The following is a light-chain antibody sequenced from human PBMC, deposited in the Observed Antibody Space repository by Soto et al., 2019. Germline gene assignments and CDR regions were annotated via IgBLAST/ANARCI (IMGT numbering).Light chain of an antibody. J-gene: IGKJ4*01. V-gene: IGKV1-27*01. CDR2: AAS. CDR1: QGIRNF. CDR3: QKYDSAPLT. Sequence: DIQMTQSPSSLSASVGDRVTITCRASQGIRNFLAWYQQKPGKVPKLLIYAASTLQSGVPYRFSGSGSGTDFTLTISSLQPEDVATYYCQKYDSAPLTIGGGTKVEIK.